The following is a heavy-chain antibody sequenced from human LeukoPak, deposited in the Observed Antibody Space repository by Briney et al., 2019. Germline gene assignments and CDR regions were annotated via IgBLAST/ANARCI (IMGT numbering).Heavy chain of an antibody. V-gene: IGHV3-64*02. CDR2: INTDGRIT. CDR3: TRDGGSFCDFDY. Sequence: GGSLRLSCAASGFTFSNYTMNWVRQAPGKGLEYVSVINTDGRITYYADSVKGRFTISRDNSKNTVYLQMGSLRGEDMAVYYCTRDGGSFCDFDYWGQGALVTVSS. D-gene: IGHD1-26*01. CDR1: GFTFSNYT. J-gene: IGHJ4*02.